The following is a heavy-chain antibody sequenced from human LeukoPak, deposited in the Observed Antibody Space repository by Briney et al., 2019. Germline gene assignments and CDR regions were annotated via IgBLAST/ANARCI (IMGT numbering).Heavy chain of an antibody. CDR2: IRYDGSNK. D-gene: IGHD3-10*01. Sequence: GGSLRLSCAASGFTFSSYAIHWVRQAPGKGLEWVAFIRYDGSNKYYADSVKGRFTISRDNAKNSLYLQMNSLRAEDTAVYYCARDYYGSGSSGAFDIWGQGTMVTVSS. CDR1: GFTFSSYA. J-gene: IGHJ3*02. V-gene: IGHV3-30*02. CDR3: ARDYYGSGSSGAFDI.